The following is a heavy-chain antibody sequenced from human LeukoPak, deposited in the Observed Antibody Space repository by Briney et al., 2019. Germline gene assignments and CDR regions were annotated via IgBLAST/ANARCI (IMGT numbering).Heavy chain of an antibody. J-gene: IGHJ5*02. V-gene: IGHV4-39*07. CDR3: ARSPQGTATTANWLDP. Sequence: SETLSLTCTVSGGSISSSSYYWGWIRQPPGKGLEWIGSIYYSGSTYYNPSLKSRVTISLDTSKNQFSLNLISVTAADTAVYYCARSPQGTATTANWLDPWGQGTLVTVSS. CDR1: GGSISSSSYY. D-gene: IGHD4-17*01. CDR2: IYYSGST.